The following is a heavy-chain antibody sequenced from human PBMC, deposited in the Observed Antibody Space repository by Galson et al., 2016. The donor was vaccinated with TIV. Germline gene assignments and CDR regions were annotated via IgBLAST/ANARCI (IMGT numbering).Heavy chain of an antibody. V-gene: IGHV4-31*03. CDR1: GGSISSNGIF. J-gene: IGHJ4*02. D-gene: IGHD2-15*01. CDR2: IYHSGST. CDR3: ARDQDSGAYFDD. Sequence: TLSLTCTVSGGSISSNGIFWSLIRQHPGKGLEWIGYIYHSGSTHYNPSLKSRVAMSVDTSKNQFSLTLTSVTAADTAVYYCARDQDSGAYFDDWGQGTLVTVSS.